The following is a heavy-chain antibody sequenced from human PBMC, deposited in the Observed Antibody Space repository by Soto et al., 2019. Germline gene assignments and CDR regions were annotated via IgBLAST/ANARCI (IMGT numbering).Heavy chain of an antibody. V-gene: IGHV1-8*01. D-gene: IGHD3-3*01. J-gene: IGHJ6*03. CDR1: GYTFTSYD. Sequence: ASVKVSCKASGYTFTSYDINWVRQATGQGLEWMGWMNPNSGNTGYAQKFQGRVTMTRNTSISTAYMELSSLRSEDTAVYYCASNPGYDFWSGYYPEGYYDYYMDVRG. CDR2: MNPNSGNT. CDR3: ASNPGYDFWSGYYPEGYYDYYMDV.